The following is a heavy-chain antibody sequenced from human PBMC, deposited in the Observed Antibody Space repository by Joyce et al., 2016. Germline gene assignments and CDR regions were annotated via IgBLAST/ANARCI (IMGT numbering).Heavy chain of an antibody. CDR2: NILSEGST. CDR3: ARDRGIAVTGPYLENNWFDF. J-gene: IGHJ5*01. D-gene: IGHD6-19*01. V-gene: IGHV1-46*01. CDR1: GYTLTDYH. Sequence: QVHLVQSGAEVKKPGASVKVSCKASGYTLTDYHMNWVRQAPGRGVEWIGVNILSEGSTLYAQRFQGRVTKTRDTTTSTVYLKVNRLRSEDTAMYYCARDRGIAVTGPYLENNWFDFWGQGALVTVSS.